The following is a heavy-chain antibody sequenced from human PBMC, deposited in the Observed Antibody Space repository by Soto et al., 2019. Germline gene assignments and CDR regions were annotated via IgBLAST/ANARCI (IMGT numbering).Heavy chain of an antibody. V-gene: IGHV4-31*03. D-gene: IGHD7-27*01. J-gene: IGHJ5*01. CDR2: IYSSGDT. Sequence: QVQLQESGPGLVRPSQTLSLTCTVSGGSVTSGGYYWSWIRHCPGKGLEWIGYIYSSGDTNYNPSLKGRISMSVDPPKNQFSPQLPSVTVADTAIYYCTRDWGRLITHGYDSWGQGILVTVSS. CDR3: TRDWGRLITHGYDS. CDR1: GGSVTSGGYY.